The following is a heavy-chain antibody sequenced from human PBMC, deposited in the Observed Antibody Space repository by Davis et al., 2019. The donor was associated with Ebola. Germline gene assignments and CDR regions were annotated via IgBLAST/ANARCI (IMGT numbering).Heavy chain of an antibody. J-gene: IGHJ4*02. V-gene: IGHV1-8*01. CDR1: GYTFTSND. D-gene: IGHD3-3*01. CDR3: ARQARGSYDFWRGYVFDT. Sequence: AASVKVSCKASGYTFTSNDINWVRQASGQGPEWMGWMNPNSGSAGYAQKFQGRVTMTRNNSINTAYMELRSLRSEDTAVYYCARQARGSYDFWRGYVFDTWGLGTLVTVSS. CDR2: MNPNSGSA.